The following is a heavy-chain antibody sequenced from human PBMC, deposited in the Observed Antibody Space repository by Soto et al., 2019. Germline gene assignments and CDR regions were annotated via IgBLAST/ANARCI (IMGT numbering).Heavy chain of an antibody. CDR3: ARLFLSSSFRSWFDP. V-gene: IGHV5-10-1*01. Sequence: GESLTISCKVSGYSFTSYWISWVRQMPGKGLEWMGRIDPSDSYTNYSPSFQGHVTISADKSISTAYLQWSSLKASDTAMYYCARLFLSSSFRSWFDPWGQGTLVTVSS. J-gene: IGHJ5*02. D-gene: IGHD6-13*01. CDR2: IDPSDSYT. CDR1: GYSFTSYW.